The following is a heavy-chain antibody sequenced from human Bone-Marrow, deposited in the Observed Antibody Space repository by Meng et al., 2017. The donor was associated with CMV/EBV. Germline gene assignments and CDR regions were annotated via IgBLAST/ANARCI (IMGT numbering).Heavy chain of an antibody. V-gene: IGHV4-39*01. J-gene: IGHJ4*02. CDR3: ARLQPYDFWSCYHRVHFDY. D-gene: IGHD3-3*01. Sequence: SETLSLTCTVSGGSISSSSYYWGWIRQPPGKGLEWIGSMYYSGSTYYNPSLKSRVTISVDTSKNQLSLKLSSVTAADTAVYYCARLQPYDFWSCYHRVHFDYWGQGTLVTVSS. CDR1: GGSISSSSYY. CDR2: MYYSGST.